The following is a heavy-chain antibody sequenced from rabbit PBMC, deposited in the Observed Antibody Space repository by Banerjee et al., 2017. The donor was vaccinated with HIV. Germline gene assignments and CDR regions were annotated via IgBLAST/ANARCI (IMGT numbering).Heavy chain of an antibody. CDR2: IHAGKGST. Sequence: QEQLEESGGDLVKPGASLTLTCTASGFSFSSGYDMSWVRQAPGKGLEWIGIIHAGKGSTEYASWVNGRFTISKTSSTTVTLQMTSLTVADTATYFCARDLAGVTGWNFNLWGQGTLVTVS. V-gene: IGHV1S45*01. CDR1: GFSFSSGYD. J-gene: IGHJ4*01. D-gene: IGHD4-1*01. CDR3: ARDLAGVTGWNFNL.